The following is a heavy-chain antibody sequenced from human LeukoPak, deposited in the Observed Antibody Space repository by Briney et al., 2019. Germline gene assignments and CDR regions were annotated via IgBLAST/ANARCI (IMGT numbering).Heavy chain of an antibody. Sequence: GASVKVSCKASGYSFINYDIYWVRQATGQGLEWMGWMNPDSGNTGYAQKFQGRVTMTRDTSISTAYMELSSLNSDDTAMYYCARSTMGARRTNDFWGQGTLVTVSS. D-gene: IGHD1-26*01. J-gene: IGHJ4*02. CDR1: GYSFINYD. CDR3: ARSTMGARRTNDF. V-gene: IGHV1-8*01. CDR2: MNPDSGNT.